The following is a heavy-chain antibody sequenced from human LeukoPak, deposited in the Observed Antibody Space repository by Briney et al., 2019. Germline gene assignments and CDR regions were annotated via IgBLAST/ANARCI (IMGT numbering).Heavy chain of an antibody. CDR3: SNGIYSSSY. Sequence: GGSLTLSCATSGFTFTRYWMARIRQSPGKGLEWVSNINQDETQQYYLDAVEGRFTVSRDNARASVYLQMNNLRVDDTAVYYWSNGIYSSSYWGQGTLVTVSS. CDR2: INQDETQQ. V-gene: IGHV3-7*01. CDR1: GFTFTRYW. D-gene: IGHD6-6*01. J-gene: IGHJ4*02.